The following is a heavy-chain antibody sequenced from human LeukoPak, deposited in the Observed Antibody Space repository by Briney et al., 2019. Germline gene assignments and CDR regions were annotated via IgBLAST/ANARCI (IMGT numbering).Heavy chain of an antibody. CDR1: GGSVSSGSYY. V-gene: IGHV4-61*01. D-gene: IGHD6-13*01. J-gene: IGHJ4*02. CDR2: IFYSGST. CDR3: ASSSNLLSAGTTFDY. Sequence: SETLSLTCTVSGGSVSSGSYYWSWIRQPPGKGLEWVGYIFYSGSTNYNPSLKSRVTISVDTSKNQFSLKLSSVTAADTALYYCASSSNLLSAGTTFDYWGQGTLVTVSS.